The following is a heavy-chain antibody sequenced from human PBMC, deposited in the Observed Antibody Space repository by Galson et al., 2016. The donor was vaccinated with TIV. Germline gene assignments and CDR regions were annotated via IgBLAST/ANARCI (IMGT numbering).Heavy chain of an antibody. D-gene: IGHD6-6*01. CDR2: IYWDDSK. J-gene: IGHJ3*01. CDR3: ARERAAGRPDAFDF. V-gene: IGHV2-5*02. CDR1: GFSLPTTGVG. Sequence: PALVKPTQTLTLTCSFSGFSLPTTGVGGGWIRQPPGKALEWLAIIYWDDSKRYSPSLRSRLTIIKDTSKNQVLLTMTNMDPMDRGTDFCARERAAGRPDAFDFWGQGTVVSVSS.